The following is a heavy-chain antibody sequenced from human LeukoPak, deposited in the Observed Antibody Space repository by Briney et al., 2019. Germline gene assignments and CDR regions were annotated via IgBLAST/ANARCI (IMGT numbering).Heavy chain of an antibody. CDR1: GFTLNNAW. Sequence: GGSLRLSRAASGFTLNNAWMSWVRQAPGKGLEWLGRIKRVTDGGTIDYAAPVKGRFTISRDDSRNTLYLQMDSLKIEDTAVYYCTTDRYYDNSELQFQHWGQGTLVTVSS. CDR3: TTDRYYDNSELQFQH. CDR2: IKRVTDGGTI. V-gene: IGHV3-15*01. J-gene: IGHJ1*01. D-gene: IGHD3-22*01.